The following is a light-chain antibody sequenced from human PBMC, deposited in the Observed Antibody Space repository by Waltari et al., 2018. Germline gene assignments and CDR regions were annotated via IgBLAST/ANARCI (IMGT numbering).Light chain of an antibody. V-gene: IGKV1-39*01. J-gene: IGKJ2*01. Sequence: DIQMTQSPSSLSVSVGDRVAITCRASQSVDNYLNWYRQRPGKAPELLIYAASSLQGGVPSRFTGSGYGTDFTLTISSLQSEDFATYYCQQSYSMPRTFGQGTKLEI. CDR2: AAS. CDR3: QQSYSMPRT. CDR1: QSVDNY.